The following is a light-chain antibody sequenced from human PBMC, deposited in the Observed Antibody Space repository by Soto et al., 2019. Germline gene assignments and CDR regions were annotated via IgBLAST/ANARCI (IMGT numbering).Light chain of an antibody. CDR3: QKYNSAPRT. CDR1: QGISNY. CDR2: AAS. J-gene: IGKJ1*01. Sequence: IHLTQSPFSQSGSLGARITTTCRAMQGISNYLAWYQEKPGKVPKLLIYAASTLQSGVPSRFSGSGSGTDFTLTISSLKPEDVATYYCQKYNSAPRTFGQGTKVDIK. V-gene: IGKV1-27*01.